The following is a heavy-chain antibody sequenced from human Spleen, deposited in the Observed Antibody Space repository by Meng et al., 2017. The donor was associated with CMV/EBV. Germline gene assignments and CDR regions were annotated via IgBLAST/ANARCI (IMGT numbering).Heavy chain of an antibody. V-gene: IGHV4-34*01. J-gene: IGHJ4*02. Sequence: GSLRLSCAVSGRSFSGYYWSWIRQPPGKGLEWIGEINHSGSTNYNPSLKSRVTISVDTSKNQFSLKLSSVTAADTAVYYCARRGLGRPDYWGQGTLVTVSS. CDR2: INHSGST. CDR1: GRSFSGYY. D-gene: IGHD6-6*01. CDR3: ARRGLGRPDY.